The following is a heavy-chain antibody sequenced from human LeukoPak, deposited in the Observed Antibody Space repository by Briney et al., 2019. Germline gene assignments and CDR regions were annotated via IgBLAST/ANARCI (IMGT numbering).Heavy chain of an antibody. CDR2: IRYDGSNK. D-gene: IGHD3-10*01. J-gene: IGHJ4*02. V-gene: IGHV3-30*02. CDR1: GFTFSSYG. Sequence: GGSLRLSCAASGFTFSSYGMHWVRQAPGKGLEWVAFIRYDGSNKYYADSVKGRFTISRDNSKNTLHLQMNSLRAEDTAVYYCAKDGLSYILFDYWGQGTLVTVSS. CDR3: AKDGLSYILFDY.